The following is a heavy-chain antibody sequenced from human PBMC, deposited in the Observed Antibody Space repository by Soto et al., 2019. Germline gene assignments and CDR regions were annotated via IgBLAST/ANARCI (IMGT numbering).Heavy chain of an antibody. V-gene: IGHV3-33*01. CDR1: GFTFSSYA. Sequence: QVQLVESGGGVVQPGRSLRLSYAASGFTFSSYAMHWVRQAPGKGLDWVAVIWNDGGNKYYADSVQGRFTISRDNSKNTLYLQMNSLRAEDTALYYCARAYDFWSGIDYWGQGILVNVSS. J-gene: IGHJ4*02. CDR3: ARAYDFWSGIDY. CDR2: IWNDGGNK. D-gene: IGHD3-3*01.